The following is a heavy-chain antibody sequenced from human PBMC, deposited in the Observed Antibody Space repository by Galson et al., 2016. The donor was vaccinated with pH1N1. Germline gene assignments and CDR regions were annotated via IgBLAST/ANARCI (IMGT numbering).Heavy chain of an antibody. CDR3: ARAGCVSGSCRTGIHYYMDV. J-gene: IGHJ6*03. Sequence: SVKVSCKASGYTFTNYDINWVRQATGQGLEWMGWMNPNSGNTGYAQKFQGRVTITRNTSISTAYMELSSLRSEDTALYYCARAGCVSGSCRTGIHYYMDVWSEGTTVTVTS. V-gene: IGHV1-8*01. D-gene: IGHD2-15*01. CDR2: MNPNSGNT. CDR1: GYTFTNYD.